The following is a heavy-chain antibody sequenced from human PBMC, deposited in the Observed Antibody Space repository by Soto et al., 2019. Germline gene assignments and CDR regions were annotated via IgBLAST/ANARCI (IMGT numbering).Heavy chain of an antibody. J-gene: IGHJ4*02. CDR2: MYPTGST. V-gene: IGHV4-38-2*02. CDR1: GYSISSGCY. CDR3: FRYLNYGLYYFYY. Sequence: SETLSLTCTVSGYSISSGCYWGWIRQPPGKRLEWIGSMYPTGSTYYNPSLKSRVTMSVDTSNNEFSLKLTSVTAADTAVYHCFRYLNYGLYYFYYWGKGTLVPVSS. D-gene: IGHD3-10*01.